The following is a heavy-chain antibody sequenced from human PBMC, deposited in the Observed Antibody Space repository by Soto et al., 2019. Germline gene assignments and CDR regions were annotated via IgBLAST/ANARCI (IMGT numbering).Heavy chain of an antibody. Sequence: GASVKVSCKASGYTFTSSDIHWVRQATGQGLEWMGWMNPNSGNSGYAQKFQGRVSMTRNTSISTAYMELSSLKFEDTAVYYCARDGVVRGVIVFFDQWGQGTLVTVSS. D-gene: IGHD3-10*01. CDR2: MNPNSGNS. CDR1: GYTFTSSD. J-gene: IGHJ5*02. CDR3: ARDGVVRGVIVFFDQ. V-gene: IGHV1-8*01.